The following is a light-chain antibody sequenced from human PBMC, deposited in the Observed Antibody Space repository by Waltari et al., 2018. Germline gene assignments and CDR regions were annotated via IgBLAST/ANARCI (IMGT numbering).Light chain of an antibody. J-gene: IGLJ1*01. CDR2: DVS. CDR3: SSYTSSSTLNYV. V-gene: IGLV2-14*01. Sequence: QSALTQPASGSGSPGPSITIPCTGTSSDVGGYNHVSWYQQHPGKAPKLMIYDVSNRPSGVSNRFSGSKSGNTASLTISGLQAEDEADYYCSSYTSSSTLNYVFGTGTKVTVL. CDR1: SSDVGGYNH.